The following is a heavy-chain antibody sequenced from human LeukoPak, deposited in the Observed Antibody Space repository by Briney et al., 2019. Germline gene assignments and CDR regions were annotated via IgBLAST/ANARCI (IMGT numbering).Heavy chain of an antibody. CDR3: AKVMARGITSTPDY. CDR1: GFSFSSHG. CDR2: IRYDGNNE. D-gene: IGHD3-10*01. J-gene: IGHJ4*02. Sequence: PGGSLRLSCATSGFSFSSHGIHWVRQAPGKGLEWVAFIRYDGNNEYYADSVKGRFTISRDNSKNTLYLQMNSLKPEDTAVYYCAKVMARGITSTPDYWGQGTLVTVSS. V-gene: IGHV3-30*02.